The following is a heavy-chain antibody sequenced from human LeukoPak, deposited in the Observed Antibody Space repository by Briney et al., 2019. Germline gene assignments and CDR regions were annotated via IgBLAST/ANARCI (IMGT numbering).Heavy chain of an antibody. CDR1: GYTFTGYY. V-gene: IGHV1-2*06. J-gene: IGHJ4*02. Sequence: GASVKVSCKASGYTFTGYYMHWVRQAPGQGLEWIGRINPNNGATNYAQKLQGRVTITGDTSISTAYMELSSLRSEDTAVYYCARDLYSSGRYYFDYWGQGTLVTVSS. D-gene: IGHD6-19*01. CDR2: INPNNGAT. CDR3: ARDLYSSGRYYFDY.